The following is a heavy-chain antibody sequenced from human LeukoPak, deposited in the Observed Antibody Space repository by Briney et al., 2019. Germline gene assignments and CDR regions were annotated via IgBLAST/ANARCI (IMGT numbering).Heavy chain of an antibody. J-gene: IGHJ3*02. CDR2: IYPSGNT. V-gene: IGHV4-4*07. CDR3: ARQLGGRAFDI. CDR1: GVSIGSYY. Sequence: SETLSLTCTVSGVSIGSYYWSWIRQPAGKGLEWIGRIYPSGNTNYNPSLTSRVTMSVDTSKIQFSLKLSSVTAADTAVYYRARQLGGRAFDIWGQGTMVTVSS. D-gene: IGHD3-16*01.